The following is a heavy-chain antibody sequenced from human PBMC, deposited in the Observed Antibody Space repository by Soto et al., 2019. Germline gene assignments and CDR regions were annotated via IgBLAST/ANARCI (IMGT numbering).Heavy chain of an antibody. V-gene: IGHV3-23*01. CDR2: ISGSGGST. D-gene: IGHD1-20*01. CDR3: AXXXXIFYYYYYMDV. CDR1: GFTFSSYA. J-gene: IGHJ6*03. Sequence: EVXXXXSGGGLVQPGGSLRLSCAASGFTFSSYAMSWVRQAPGKGLEWVSAISGSGGSTYYADSVXXRXXXSXXNXXXXXXXXXXXXXXXXXAVXYCAXXXXIFYYYYYMDVXXXXXTXXVSS.